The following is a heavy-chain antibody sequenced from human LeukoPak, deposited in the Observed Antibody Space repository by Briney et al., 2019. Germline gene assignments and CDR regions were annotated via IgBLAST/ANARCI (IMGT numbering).Heavy chain of an antibody. CDR3: ARGRRLRYFDWLPTHDAFDI. CDR2: IYTSGST. D-gene: IGHD3-9*01. CDR1: GGSISSYY. Sequence: SETLSLTCTVSGGSISSYYWSWIRQPAGKGLEWIGRIYTSGSTNYNPSLKSRVTMSVDTSKNQFSLKLSSVTAADTAVYYCARGRRLRYFDWLPTHDAFDIWGKGTMVTVSS. J-gene: IGHJ3*02. V-gene: IGHV4-4*07.